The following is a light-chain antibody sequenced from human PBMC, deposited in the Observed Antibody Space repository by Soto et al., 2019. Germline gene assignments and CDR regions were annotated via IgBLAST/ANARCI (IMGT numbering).Light chain of an antibody. CDR1: QNIIKY. CDR2: DAS. V-gene: IGKV1-39*01. Sequence: DIQLTQSPSSLSASVGDRVTISCRASQNIIKYINWYQKKPGQAPKLLIYDASTLPSGIPSRFSGSGFGTDFTLTTGSLQPEDFATYYCQQSYTIVTFGQGTRLEIK. CDR3: QQSYTIVT. J-gene: IGKJ5*01.